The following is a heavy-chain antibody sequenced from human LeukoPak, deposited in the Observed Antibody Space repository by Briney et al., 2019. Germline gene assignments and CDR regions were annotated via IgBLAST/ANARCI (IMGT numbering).Heavy chain of an antibody. V-gene: IGHV3-23*01. CDR3: AKGILQLVQKYGMDV. D-gene: IGHD5-24*01. CDR2: VGGSGEAT. Sequence: GGSLRLSCAASGFVFDTHAMNWVRQAPGKGLEWVSGVGGSGEATYYGDSVKGRFSISRDNSKNMVYLQMNSLRAEDTAVYYCAKGILQLVQKYGMDVWGRGTTVTVSS. J-gene: IGHJ6*01. CDR1: GFVFDTHA.